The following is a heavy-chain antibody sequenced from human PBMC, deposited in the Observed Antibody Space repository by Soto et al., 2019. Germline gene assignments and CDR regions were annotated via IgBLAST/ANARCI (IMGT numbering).Heavy chain of an antibody. Sequence: QVQLQESGPGLVKPSQTLSLTCTVSGGSISSGGYYWSWIRQHPGKGLEWIGYIYYSGSTYYNPXXXXXXXXXXXXXXXXXXXXXXXXXAXXXXXXXCARTPTDWGPGTLVTVSS. CDR1: GGSISSGGYY. CDR3: ARTPTD. J-gene: IGHJ1*01. CDR2: IYYSGST. D-gene: IGHD4-17*01. V-gene: IGHV4-31*01.